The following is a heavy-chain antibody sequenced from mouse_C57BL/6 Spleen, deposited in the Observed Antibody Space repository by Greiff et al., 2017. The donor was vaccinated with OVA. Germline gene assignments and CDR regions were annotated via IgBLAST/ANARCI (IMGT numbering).Heavy chain of an antibody. V-gene: IGHV1-69*01. J-gene: IGHJ2*01. CDR2: IDPSDSYT. Sequence: VQLQQPGAELVMPGASVKLSCKASGYTFTSYWMHWVKQRPGQGLEWIGEIDPSDSYTNYNQKFKGKSTLTVDKSSSTAYMQLSSLTSEDSAVYYCARSTAQATLNYFDYWGQGTTLTVSS. CDR1: GYTFTSYW. CDR3: ARSTAQATLNYFDY. D-gene: IGHD3-2*02.